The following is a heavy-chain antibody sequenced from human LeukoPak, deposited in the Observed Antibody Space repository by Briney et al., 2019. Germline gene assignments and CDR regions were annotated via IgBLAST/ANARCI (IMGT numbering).Heavy chain of an antibody. D-gene: IGHD3-22*01. Sequence: ASVKVSCKASGGTFSSYAISWVRQAPGQGLEWMGGIIPIFGTANYAQKFQGRVTITADESTSTAYMELSSPRSEDTAVYYCAGTYYYDSSGYWGSWYFDLWGRGALVTVSS. J-gene: IGHJ2*01. V-gene: IGHV1-69*01. CDR1: GGTFSSYA. CDR2: IIPIFGTA. CDR3: AGTYYYDSSGYWGSWYFDL.